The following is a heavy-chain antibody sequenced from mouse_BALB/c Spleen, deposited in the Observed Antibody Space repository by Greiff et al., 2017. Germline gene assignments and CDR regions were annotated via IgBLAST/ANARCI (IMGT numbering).Heavy chain of an antibody. Sequence: QVQLQQSGAELVRPGVSVKISCKGSGYTFTDYAMHWVKQSHAKSLEWIGVISTYYGDASYNQKFKGKATMTVDKSSSTAYMELARLTSEDSAIYYCAIDSSGYTLAYWGQGTLVTVSA. J-gene: IGHJ3*01. CDR1: GYTFTDYA. CDR2: ISTYYGDA. V-gene: IGHV1S137*01. D-gene: IGHD3-2*01. CDR3: AIDSSGYTLAY.